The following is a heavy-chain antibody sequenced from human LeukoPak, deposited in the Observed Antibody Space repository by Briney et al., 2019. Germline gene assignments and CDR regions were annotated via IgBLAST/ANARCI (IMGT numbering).Heavy chain of an antibody. CDR1: GGSISSYY. D-gene: IGHD1-26*01. CDR2: IYTSGST. Sequence: SETLFLTCTVSGGSISSYYWSWIRQPPGKGLEWIGYIYTSGSTNYNPSLKSRVTISVDTSKNQFSLKLSSVTAADTAVYYCARRVGATSWFDPWGQGTLVTVSS. CDR3: ARRVGATSWFDP. J-gene: IGHJ5*02. V-gene: IGHV4-4*09.